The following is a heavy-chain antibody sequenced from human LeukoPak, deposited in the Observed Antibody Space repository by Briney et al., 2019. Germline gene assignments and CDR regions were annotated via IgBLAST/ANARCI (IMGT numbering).Heavy chain of an antibody. CDR1: GGSFSGYY. J-gene: IGHJ6*02. CDR3: ARGKVTVTTSLWAGYYYYGMDV. V-gene: IGHV4-34*01. Sequence: PSETLSLTCAVYGGSFSGYYWSWIRQPPGKGLEWIGEINHSGSTNYNPSLKSRATISVDTSKNQFSLKLSSVTAADTAVYYCARGKVTVTTSLWAGYYYYGMDVWGQGTTVTVSS. CDR2: INHSGST. D-gene: IGHD4-17*01.